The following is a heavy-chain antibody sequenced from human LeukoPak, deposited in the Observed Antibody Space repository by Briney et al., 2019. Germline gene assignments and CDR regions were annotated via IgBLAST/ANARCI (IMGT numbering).Heavy chain of an antibody. V-gene: IGHV3-30*18. J-gene: IGHJ6*02. CDR3: AKDLLGGDSGSYYEVGELGMDV. D-gene: IGHD1-26*01. CDR1: GFTFSSYG. CDR2: ISYDGSNK. Sequence: GRSLRLSCAVSGFTFSSYGMHWVRQAPGKGLEWVAVISYDGSNKYYADSVKGRFTISRDKSKNTLYLQMNSLRAEDTSVYYCAKDLLGGDSGSYYEVGELGMDVWGQGTTVTVSS.